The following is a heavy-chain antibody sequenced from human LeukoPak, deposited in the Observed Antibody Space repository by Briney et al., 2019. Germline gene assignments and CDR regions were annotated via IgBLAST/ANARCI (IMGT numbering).Heavy chain of an antibody. D-gene: IGHD6-19*01. CDR3: ARHGGSGWSYWHFDL. V-gene: IGHV3-7*01. CDR1: GFTFSSYW. CDR2: IKQDGSEK. Sequence: GGSLRLSCAASGFTFSSYWMSWVRQAPGKGLEWVANIKQDGSEKYYVDSVKGRFTISRDNAKNSLYLQMNSLRAEDTAVYYCARHGGSGWSYWHFDLWGRGTLVTVSS. J-gene: IGHJ2*01.